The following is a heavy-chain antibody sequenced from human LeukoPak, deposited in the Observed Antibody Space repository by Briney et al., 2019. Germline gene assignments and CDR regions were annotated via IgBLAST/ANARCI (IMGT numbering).Heavy chain of an antibody. V-gene: IGHV3-23*01. CDR1: GFTFSSYA. D-gene: IGHD6-19*01. CDR3: AKPKYPVAGSNYFDY. J-gene: IGHJ4*02. Sequence: PGGSLRLSCAASGFTFSSYAMNWVRQAPGKGLEWVSSISGNGVSTYYAETVEGRFTISRDNSKNTLYLQMNSLRAADTAVYYCAKPKYPVAGSNYFDYWGQGSLVTVSS. CDR2: ISGNGVST.